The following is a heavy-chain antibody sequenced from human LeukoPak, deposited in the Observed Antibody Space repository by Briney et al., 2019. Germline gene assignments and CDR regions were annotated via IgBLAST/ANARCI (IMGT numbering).Heavy chain of an antibody. V-gene: IGHV4-59*12. D-gene: IGHD3-22*01. CDR3: TREGYDRSGYFLDF. J-gene: IGHJ4*02. CDR1: SGSMTDSC. CDR2: IYPSGRI. Sequence: SETLSLTCSVSSGSMTDSCWSWFRQAPGKGFEWLGFIYPSGRIEYSPSLRSRASFSVATSRMEATVRLRSVTASDTAVYYCTREGYDRSGYFLDFWGQGILVTVSS.